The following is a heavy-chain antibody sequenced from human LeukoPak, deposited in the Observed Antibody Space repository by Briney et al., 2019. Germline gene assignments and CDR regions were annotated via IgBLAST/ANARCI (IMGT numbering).Heavy chain of an antibody. J-gene: IGHJ4*02. D-gene: IGHD5-18*01. Sequence: GGSLRLSCAASGLTVNNNYMNWARQAPGKGLEWVSALYIGGNTYYADSVRGRFTISRDNSKNTLYLQMNSLRAEDTAIYYCMTAAGYNFGQYWGQGTLVTVSS. CDR3: MTAAGYNFGQY. CDR2: LYIGGNT. V-gene: IGHV3-53*01. CDR1: GLTVNNNY.